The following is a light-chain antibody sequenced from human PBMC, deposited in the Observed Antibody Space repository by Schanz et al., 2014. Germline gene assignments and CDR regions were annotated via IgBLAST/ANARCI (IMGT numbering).Light chain of an antibody. V-gene: IGLV2-14*01. J-gene: IGLJ3*02. Sequence: QSALTQPASVSGSPGQSITISCTGTSSDVGGYYSVSWYQQHPGKAPKLMIYDVSNRPSGVSNRFSGSKSGNTASLTISGLQAEDEADYYCCSYAGSSTWVFGGGTKVTVL. CDR1: SSDVGGYYS. CDR2: DVS. CDR3: CSYAGSSTWV.